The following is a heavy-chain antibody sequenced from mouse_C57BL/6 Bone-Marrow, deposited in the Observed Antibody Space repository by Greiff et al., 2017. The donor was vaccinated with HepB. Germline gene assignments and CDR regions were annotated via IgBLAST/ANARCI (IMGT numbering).Heavy chain of an antibody. CDR3: ARYSSGTP. CDR2: IYPGDGDT. CDR1: GYAFSSSW. V-gene: IGHV1-82*01. Sequence: QVQLQQSGPELVKPGDSVKISCKASGYAFSSSWMNWVKQRPGKGLEWIGRIYPGDGDTNYNGKFKGKATLTADKSSSTAYMQLSSLTSEDSAVYFCARYSSGTPWGQGTTLTVSS. D-gene: IGHD3-2*02. J-gene: IGHJ2*01.